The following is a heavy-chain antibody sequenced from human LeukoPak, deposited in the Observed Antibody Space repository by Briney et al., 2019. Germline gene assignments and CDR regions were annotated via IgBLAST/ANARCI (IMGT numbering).Heavy chain of an antibody. CDR1: SASVSSHH. Sequence: PSETLSLTCAVSSASVSSHHWAWIPQPAGKALEWVVRFHFSGSTNYNPSLRSRVAISLDKSKNELSLTLNSVSAGDTAVYYCARDESSRDDSGGYHYWGRGVLVTVSS. D-gene: IGHD3-22*01. V-gene: IGHV4-4*07. J-gene: IGHJ4*02. CDR2: FHFSGST. CDR3: ARDESSRDDSGGYHY.